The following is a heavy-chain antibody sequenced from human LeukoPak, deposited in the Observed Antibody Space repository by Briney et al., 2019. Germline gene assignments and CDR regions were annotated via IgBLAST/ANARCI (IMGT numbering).Heavy chain of an antibody. V-gene: IGHV1-18*01. D-gene: IGHD5-12*01. CDR3: ARYDSSYDSLVSNYYGMDV. CDR1: GYTFTSYG. Sequence: GASVKVSCKASGYTFTSYGISWVRQAPGQGLEWMGWISAYNGNTNYAQKLQGRVTMTTDTSTSTAYMELRSLRSDDTAVYYCARYDSSYDSLVSNYYGMDVWGQGTTVTVSS. J-gene: IGHJ6*02. CDR2: ISAYNGNT.